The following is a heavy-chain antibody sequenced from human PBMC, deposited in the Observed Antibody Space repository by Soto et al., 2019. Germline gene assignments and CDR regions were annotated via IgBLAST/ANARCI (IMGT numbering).Heavy chain of an antibody. CDR1: GSSFTSYW. CDR3: ARHVAGTWVY. V-gene: IGHV5-51*01. D-gene: IGHD6-19*01. CDR2: IYPGDSDT. J-gene: IGHJ4*02. Sequence: GESLKISCKGSGSSFTSYWIGWVRPMPGKGLEWMGIIYPGDSDTRYSTSFQGQVTIAADKSISTAYLQWSSLKASDTAMYYCARHVAGTWVYWGQGTLVTVSS.